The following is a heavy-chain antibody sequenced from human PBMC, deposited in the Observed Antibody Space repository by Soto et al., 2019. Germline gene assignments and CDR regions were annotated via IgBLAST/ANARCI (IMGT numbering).Heavy chain of an antibody. V-gene: IGHV3-33*01. CDR2: IWYDGSNK. J-gene: IGHJ6*02. CDR1: GFTFSNNA. Sequence: GGSLRLSCATSGFTFSNNAMHWVRQAPGKGLEWVAQIWYDGSNKYYADSVKGRFTISRDNSKNTVYLQMNSLRAEDMAVYYCARDGQNQSPYAMDVWGQGTTVTVSS. CDR3: ARDGQNQSPYAMDV.